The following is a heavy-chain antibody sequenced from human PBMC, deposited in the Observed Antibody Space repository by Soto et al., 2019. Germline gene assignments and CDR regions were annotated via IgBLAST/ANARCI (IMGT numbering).Heavy chain of an antibody. J-gene: IGHJ4*02. CDR3: AHRTGFAH. CDR1: GYTFSSFD. Sequence: EVQLWESGGGLVQPGGALRLSCAVSGYTFSSFDMSWVRQAPGKGLEWVSTISGRGGGTNYADSVKGRFTISRDISTYPVYLPTNSLRAENTAVYYSAHRTGFAHWGQGALVTVSS. CDR2: ISGRGGGT. V-gene: IGHV3-23*01.